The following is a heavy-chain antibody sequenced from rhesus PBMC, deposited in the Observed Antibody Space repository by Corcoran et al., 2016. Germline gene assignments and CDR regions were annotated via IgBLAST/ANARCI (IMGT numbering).Heavy chain of an antibody. J-gene: IGHJ4*01. Sequence: QVQLVQSGAEVTKPWASVPLSCQASGYTFPSSYINWVRQAPGQVLEWIGWINPSNGNTAYAQKFQRRVTMTRDTSTSTSYMELSSLRSEDTAVYYGTRDYFDYWGQGVLVTVSS. V-gene: IGHV1S9*01. CDR2: INPSNGNT. CDR3: TRDYFDY. CDR1: GYTFPSSY.